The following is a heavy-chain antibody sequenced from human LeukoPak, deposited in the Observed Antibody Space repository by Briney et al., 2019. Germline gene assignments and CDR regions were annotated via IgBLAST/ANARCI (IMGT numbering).Heavy chain of an antibody. Sequence: SETLSLTCNVSGASMSSYYWSWFRQPPGKGLEWIGYVYHTGHTHYSPSLKSRVTVSLDTSRNQVSLILSSVTAADTAVYYCARHRFGHLFDYWGQGTLVFVSS. CDR3: ARHRFGHLFDY. CDR2: VYHTGHT. CDR1: GASMSSYY. V-gene: IGHV4-59*01. D-gene: IGHD3-16*01. J-gene: IGHJ4*02.